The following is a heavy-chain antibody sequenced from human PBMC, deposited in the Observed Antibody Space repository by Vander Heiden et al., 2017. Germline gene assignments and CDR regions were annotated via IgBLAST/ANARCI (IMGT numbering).Heavy chain of an antibody. D-gene: IGHD5-12*01. CDR3: ARARDGYLADYFDY. CDR1: GDFISNNYYY. J-gene: IGHJ4*02. CDR2: IYYSATA. Sequence: QLQLQESGPGLVKPSETLSLTCEVSGDFISNNYYYCGWIRQPPGKGLEWIGNIYYSATAFYNPSLKSRFTISVDTSTNQFSLRLRSVTAADTAVYYCARARDGYLADYFDYWGQGSLVTVSS. V-gene: IGHV4-39*01.